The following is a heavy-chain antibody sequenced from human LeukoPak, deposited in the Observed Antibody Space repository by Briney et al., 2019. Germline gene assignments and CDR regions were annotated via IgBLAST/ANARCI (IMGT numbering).Heavy chain of an antibody. CDR1: GGSISSYY. V-gene: IGHV4-59*01. Sequence: ASETLSLTCIVSGGSISSYYWSWIRQPPGKGLEWIGYIYYSGSTNYNPSLKSRVTMSVDTSKNQFSLKMSYVTAADTGVYYCARGYCRDDICQVFPYWGQGTLVTVSS. J-gene: IGHJ4*02. D-gene: IGHD2-21*02. CDR3: ARGYCRDDICQVFPY. CDR2: IYYSGST.